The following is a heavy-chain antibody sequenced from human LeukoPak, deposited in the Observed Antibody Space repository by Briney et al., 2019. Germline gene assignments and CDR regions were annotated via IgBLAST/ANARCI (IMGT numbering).Heavy chain of an antibody. CDR3: ARAAVVVPAAIPDY. Sequence: ASVKVSCKASGYTFTGYYMHWVRQAPGQGLEWMGWINPNSGGTNYAQKFQGRVTMTRDTSISTAYMELSRLRSDDTAVYYCARAAVVVPAAIPDYWGQGTLVTVSS. J-gene: IGHJ4*02. CDR1: GYTFTGYY. D-gene: IGHD2-2*01. CDR2: INPNSGGT. V-gene: IGHV1-2*02.